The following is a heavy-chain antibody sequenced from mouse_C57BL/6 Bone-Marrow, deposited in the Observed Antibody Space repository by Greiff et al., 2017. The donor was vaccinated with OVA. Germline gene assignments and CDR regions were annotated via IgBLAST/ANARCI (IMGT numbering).Heavy chain of an antibody. CDR3: ARAPMRYYAMDY. D-gene: IGHD2-3*01. J-gene: IGHJ4*01. V-gene: IGHV3-6*01. CDR2: ISYDGSN. CDR1: GYSFTSGYY. Sequence: VQLQESGPGLVKPSQSLSLTCSVTGYSFTSGYYWYWIRQSPGNLLEWMGYISYDGSNNYNASLKNRISITRDTSKNQFFLKLNSVTTEDTATYYCARAPMRYYAMDYWGQGTSVTVSS.